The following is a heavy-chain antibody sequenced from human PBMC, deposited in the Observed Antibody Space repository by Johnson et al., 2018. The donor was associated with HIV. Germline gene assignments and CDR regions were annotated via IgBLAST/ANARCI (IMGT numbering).Heavy chain of an antibody. CDR1: GFTFSSYV. CDR3: ARDVAPSYSSDGDYDAFDI. V-gene: IGHV3-30-3*01. Sequence: QVQLVESGGGVVQPGRSLRLSCAASGFTFSSYVMHWVRQAPGKGLEWVAVISYDGSNKYYADSVKGRFTISRDNSKNTLYLQMNSLRAEDTAVYYCARDVAPSYSSDGDYDAFDIWGQGTMVTVSS. D-gene: IGHD6-25*01. CDR2: ISYDGSNK. J-gene: IGHJ3*02.